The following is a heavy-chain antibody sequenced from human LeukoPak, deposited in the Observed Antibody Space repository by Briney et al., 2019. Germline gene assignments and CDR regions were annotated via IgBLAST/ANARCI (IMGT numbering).Heavy chain of an antibody. CDR3: ARGSSSRPDY. CDR1: GYTFATYY. J-gene: IGHJ4*02. D-gene: IGHD6-13*01. Sequence: ASVKVSCKASGYTFATYYMHWVRQAPGQGLEWMGITNPSGGNTNYAQKFQGRVTMTRDTSTSTVYMELSSLRSEDTAVYYCARGSSSRPDYWGQGTLVTVSS. CDR2: TNPSGGNT. V-gene: IGHV1-46*01.